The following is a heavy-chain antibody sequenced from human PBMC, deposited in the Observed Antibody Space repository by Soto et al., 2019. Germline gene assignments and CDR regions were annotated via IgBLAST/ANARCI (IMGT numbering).Heavy chain of an antibody. CDR1: GYTFTGYY. Sequence: ASVKVSCKASGYTFTGYYMHWVRQAPGQGLEWMGWINPNSGGTNYAQKFQGRVTMTRDTSISTAYMELSRLRSDDTAVYYCARDDPGIGGVTHYWGQGTLVTVSS. CDR3: ARDDPGIGGVTHY. J-gene: IGHJ4*02. CDR2: INPNSGGT. D-gene: IGHD3-16*01. V-gene: IGHV1-2*02.